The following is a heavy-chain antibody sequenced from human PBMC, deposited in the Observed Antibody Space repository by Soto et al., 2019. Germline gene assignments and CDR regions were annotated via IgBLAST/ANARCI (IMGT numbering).Heavy chain of an antibody. Sequence: GESLKISCKGSGYSFTSYWIGWVRQMPGKGLEWMGIIYPGDSDTRYSPSFQGQVTISADKSISTAYLQWSSLKASDTAMYYCARLIRHLTTVVTLVTYGMAVWGQGTTVTVYS. V-gene: IGHV5-51*01. CDR3: ARLIRHLTTVVTLVTYGMAV. CDR1: GYSFTSYW. D-gene: IGHD4-17*01. J-gene: IGHJ6*02. CDR2: IYPGDSDT.